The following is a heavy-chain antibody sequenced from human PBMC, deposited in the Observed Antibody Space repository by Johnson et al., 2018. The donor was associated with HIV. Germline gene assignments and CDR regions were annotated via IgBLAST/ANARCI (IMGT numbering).Heavy chain of an antibody. CDR2: ISYDGSNK. V-gene: IGHV3-30*18. CDR1: GFTFSSYG. D-gene: IGHD4-23*01. Sequence: VQLVESGGGVVQPGGSLRLSCAASGFTFSSYGMHWVRQAPGKGLEWAAVISYDGSNKYYADSVKGRFTISRDNSKNTLYLQMNSLRAEDTAVYYCAKESETYGGNIGFQHAFDIWGQGTMVTVSS. J-gene: IGHJ3*02. CDR3: AKESETYGGNIGFQHAFDI.